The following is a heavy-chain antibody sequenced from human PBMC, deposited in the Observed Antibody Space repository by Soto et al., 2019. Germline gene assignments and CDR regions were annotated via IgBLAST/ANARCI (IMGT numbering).Heavy chain of an antibody. Sequence: QVQLVQSGAEVKKPGSSVKVSCKTSGGTFSSYALSWVRQAPGQGLEWMGGIIPIFGSANYAQKFQGRVTITADKSTSTAYMELSSLRSEGTAVYYCARVNDFTYYYYGMDVWGQGTTVTVSS. D-gene: IGHD3-3*01. CDR3: ARVNDFTYYYYGMDV. CDR1: GGTFSSYA. J-gene: IGHJ6*02. CDR2: IIPIFGSA. V-gene: IGHV1-69*06.